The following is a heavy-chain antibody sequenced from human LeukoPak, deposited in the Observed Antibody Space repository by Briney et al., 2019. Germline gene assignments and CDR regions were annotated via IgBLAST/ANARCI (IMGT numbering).Heavy chain of an antibody. D-gene: IGHD2-2*01. J-gene: IGHJ6*04. Sequence: GASVKVSCKASGGTFSSNAISWVRQAPGQGLECMGGIIPIFGTANYAQKFQGRVTITADESTSTAYMELSSLRSEDTAVYYCARLPLDIVVVPAAMGHYYYYGMDVWGKGTTVTVSS. CDR1: GGTFSSNA. CDR2: IIPIFGTA. CDR3: ARLPLDIVVVPAAMGHYYYYGMDV. V-gene: IGHV1-69*13.